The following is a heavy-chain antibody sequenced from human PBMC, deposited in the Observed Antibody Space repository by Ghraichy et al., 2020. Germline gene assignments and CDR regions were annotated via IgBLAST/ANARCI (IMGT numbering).Heavy chain of an antibody. CDR1: GFTVSSNY. V-gene: IGHV3-53*01. CDR3: ARDRRGFYSSGWYWYFDL. Sequence: GESLNISCAASGFTVSSNYMSWVRQAPGKGLEWVSVIYSGGSTYYADSVKGRFTISRDNSKNTLYLQMNSLRAEDTAVYYCARDRRGFYSSGWYWYFDLWGRGTLVTVSS. J-gene: IGHJ2*01. CDR2: IYSGGST. D-gene: IGHD6-19*01.